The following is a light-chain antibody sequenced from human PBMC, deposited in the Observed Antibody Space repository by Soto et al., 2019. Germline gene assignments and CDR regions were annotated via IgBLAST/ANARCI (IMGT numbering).Light chain of an antibody. V-gene: IGKV1-5*01. CDR2: DAS. CDR1: QSISSW. J-gene: IGKJ4*01. Sequence: DIQMTQSPSTLSASVGDRVTITCRASQSISSWLAWYQQKPGKAPKLLIYDASSLESGVPSRFSGSGAGAEFTLTISRLQPDDFATYYFQQYKSYLLTFGGGTKVEIK. CDR3: QQYKSYLLT.